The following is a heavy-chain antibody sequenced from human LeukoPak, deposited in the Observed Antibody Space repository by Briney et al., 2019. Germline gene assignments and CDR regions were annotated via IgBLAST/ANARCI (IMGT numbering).Heavy chain of an antibody. Sequence: SETLSLTCTVSGGSVSNWSYYWGWLRQPPGKRLEWIGTIYYNESTFYNASLKGRITISLDTPNNQFALTLTSATAADTAVYYCARGAYYGSGSFYKPLSLDPWGQGTLVTVSS. CDR1: GGSVSNWSYY. CDR3: ARGAYYGSGSFYKPLSLDP. CDR2: IYYNEST. V-gene: IGHV4-39*06. D-gene: IGHD3-10*01. J-gene: IGHJ5*02.